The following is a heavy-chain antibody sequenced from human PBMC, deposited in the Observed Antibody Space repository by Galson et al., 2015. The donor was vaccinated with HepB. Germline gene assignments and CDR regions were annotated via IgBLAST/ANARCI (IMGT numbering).Heavy chain of an antibody. Sequence: SLRLSCAASGFTFSSYWMHWVRQAPGKGLVWVSRINSDGSSTSYADSVKGRFTISRDNSKNTLYLQVNSLRAEDTAVYYCAKADYVDHYYFDYWGQGTLVTVSS. CDR1: GFTFSSYW. D-gene: IGHD4-17*01. J-gene: IGHJ4*02. CDR3: AKADYVDHYYFDY. V-gene: IGHV3-74*01. CDR2: INSDGSST.